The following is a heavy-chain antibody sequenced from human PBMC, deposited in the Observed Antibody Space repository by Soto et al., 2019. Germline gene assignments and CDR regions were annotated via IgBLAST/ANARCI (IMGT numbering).Heavy chain of an antibody. CDR1: GYTFTGYY. V-gene: IGHV1-2*02. CDR3: ARGTYYYGSGSYPFDY. Sequence: ASVKVSCKASGYTFTGYYMHWVRQAPGQGLEWMGWINPNSGGTNYAQKFQGRVTMTRDTPTSTDYMELSSLSSEDTAVYYCARGTYYYGSGSYPFDYWGQGTLVTVSS. CDR2: INPNSGGT. D-gene: IGHD3-10*01. J-gene: IGHJ4*02.